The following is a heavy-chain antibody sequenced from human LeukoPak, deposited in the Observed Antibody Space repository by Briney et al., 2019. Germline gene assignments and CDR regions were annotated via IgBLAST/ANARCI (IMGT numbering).Heavy chain of an antibody. D-gene: IGHD5-18*01. CDR2: TNLHGTTV. V-gene: IGHV3-74*01. Sequence: GGSLRLSCAVSGLSFSNYLMHWLRQAPGKGLVWVARTNLHGTTVDYADSVKGRFTISRDNAKNTLFLQMNSLRAEDTAVYYCASGYTYVRLGDHWGQGTLVTVSS. CDR1: GLSFSNYL. J-gene: IGHJ4*02. CDR3: ASGYTYVRLGDH.